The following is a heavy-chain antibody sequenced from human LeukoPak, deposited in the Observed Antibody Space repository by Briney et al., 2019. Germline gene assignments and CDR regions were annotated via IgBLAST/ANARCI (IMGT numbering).Heavy chain of an antibody. CDR1: GYTFTTYG. CDR2: ISTYNGNT. Sequence: ASVKVSCKASGYTFTTYGISWLRQAPGQGLEWMGWISTYNGNTNYAENLQGRVTMTTDTSTSTAYMELRSLRSDDTAVYFCARDYDRTGYYVYWGQGTLVTVSS. CDR3: ARDYDRTGYYVY. V-gene: IGHV1-18*01. J-gene: IGHJ4*02. D-gene: IGHD3-16*01.